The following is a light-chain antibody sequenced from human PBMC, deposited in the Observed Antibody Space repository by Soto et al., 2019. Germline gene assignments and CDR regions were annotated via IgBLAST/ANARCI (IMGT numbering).Light chain of an antibody. J-gene: IGLJ3*02. CDR1: SSDIDHYDY. CDR3: SSYGGNNYVL. CDR2: EVI. Sequence: QSALTQPASVSGSPGQSITISCTGTSSDIDHYDYVSWYQQHPGKAPKLIIYEVIKRSSGVPDRFSGSKSGNTASLTVSGLQAEDEADYYCSSYGGNNYVLFGGGTKLTVL. V-gene: IGLV2-8*01.